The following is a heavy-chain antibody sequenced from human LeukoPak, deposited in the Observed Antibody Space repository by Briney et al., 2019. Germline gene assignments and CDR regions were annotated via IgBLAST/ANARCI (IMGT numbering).Heavy chain of an antibody. V-gene: IGHV3-30*02. CDR1: GFTFSSYG. D-gene: IGHD3-16*02. CDR3: AKDNYIYVWGSYRESDYFDY. CDR2: IRYDGSNK. J-gene: IGHJ4*02. Sequence: GGSLRLSCAASGFTFSSYGMHWVRQAPGKGLEWVAFIRYDGSNKYYADSVKGRFTISGDNSKNTLYLQMNSLRAEDTAVYYCAKDNYIYVWGSYRESDYFDYWGQGTLVTVSS.